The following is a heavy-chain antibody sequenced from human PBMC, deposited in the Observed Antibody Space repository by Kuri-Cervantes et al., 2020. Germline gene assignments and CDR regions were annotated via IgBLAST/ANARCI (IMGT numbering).Heavy chain of an antibody. D-gene: IGHD2-2*01. CDR2: IYHSGST. V-gene: IGHV4-34*01. J-gene: IGHJ5*02. Sequence: SETLSLTCAVYGGSFSGYYWSWIRQPPGKGLEWIGEIYHSGSTNYNPSLKSRVTISVDKSKNQFSLKLSSVTAADTAVYYCARAVPALNWFDLWGQGTLVTVSS. CDR1: GGSFSGYY. CDR3: ARAVPALNWFDL.